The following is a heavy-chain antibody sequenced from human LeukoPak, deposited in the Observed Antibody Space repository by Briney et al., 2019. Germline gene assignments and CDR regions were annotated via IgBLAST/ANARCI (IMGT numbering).Heavy chain of an antibody. CDR3: ARHDWFDP. J-gene: IGHJ5*02. CDR2: IYTGGNT. CDR1: GFTVSGDY. D-gene: IGHD3-3*01. V-gene: IGHV3-53*01. Sequence: GSLRLSCAASGFTVSGDYMSWVRQAPGKGLEWVSVIYTGGNTYYADSVKGRFTISRDSSKNTLYLQMNSLRAEDTAVYYCARHDWFDPWGQGTLVTVSS.